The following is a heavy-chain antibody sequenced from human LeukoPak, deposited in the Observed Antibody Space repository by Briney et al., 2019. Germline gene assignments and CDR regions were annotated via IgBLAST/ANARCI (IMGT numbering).Heavy chain of an antibody. CDR1: GGSFSGYY. CDR3: ARDPYSGSYGDSYYYYYMDV. Sequence: SETLSLTCDVYGGSFSGYYWSWIRQPPGKGLEWIGEINHSGSTNYRPSLKSRVTISVDTSKKQFSLKLTSVTAADTAIYYCARDPYSGSYGDSYYYYYMDVWGKGTTVTISS. V-gene: IGHV4-34*01. CDR2: INHSGST. D-gene: IGHD1-26*01. J-gene: IGHJ6*03.